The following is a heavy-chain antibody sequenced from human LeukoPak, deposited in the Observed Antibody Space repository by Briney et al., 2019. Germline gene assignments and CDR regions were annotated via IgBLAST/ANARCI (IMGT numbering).Heavy chain of an antibody. J-gene: IGHJ4*02. D-gene: IGHD3-10*01. CDR2: INPNSGGT. Sequence: GASVKVSCTASGYTFTGYYMHWVRQAPGQGLEWMGWINPNSGGTNYAQKFQGRVTMTRDTSISTAYMELSRLRSDDTAVYYCAMYYYGSGSQSPFDYWGQGTLVTVSS. CDR3: AMYYYGSGSQSPFDY. V-gene: IGHV1-2*02. CDR1: GYTFTGYY.